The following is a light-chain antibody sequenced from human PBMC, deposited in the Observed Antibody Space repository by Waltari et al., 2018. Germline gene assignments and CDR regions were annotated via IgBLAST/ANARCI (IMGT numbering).Light chain of an antibody. CDR1: RSVGRY. CDR2: DAS. Sequence: EIVLTQSPATLSLSPGERATLSCRASRSVGRYLAWYQQRPGQAPRLLISDASNRATGIPARFSGSGSETDFTLTISSLEPEDFAVYYCQQRNTWWTFGQGTKVEIK. V-gene: IGKV3-11*01. J-gene: IGKJ1*01. CDR3: QQRNTWWT.